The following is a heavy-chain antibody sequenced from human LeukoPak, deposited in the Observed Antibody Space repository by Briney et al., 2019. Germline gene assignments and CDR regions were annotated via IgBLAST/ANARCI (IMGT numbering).Heavy chain of an antibody. CDR1: GGSFSGYY. V-gene: IGHV4-34*01. CDR3: ARGRIAAAGKGYYYYYMDV. Sequence: SETLSLTCAVYGGSFSGYYWSWIRQPPGKGLEWIGEINHSESTNYNPSLKSRVTISVDTSKNQFSLKLSSVTAADTAVYYCARGRIAAAGKGYYYYYMDVWGKGTTVTVSS. CDR2: INHSEST. J-gene: IGHJ6*03. D-gene: IGHD6-13*01.